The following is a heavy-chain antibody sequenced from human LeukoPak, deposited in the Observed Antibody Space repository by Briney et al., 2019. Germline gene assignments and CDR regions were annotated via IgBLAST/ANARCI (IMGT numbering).Heavy chain of an antibody. J-gene: IGHJ6*02. CDR1: GFTFSSYS. D-gene: IGHD2-2*01. V-gene: IGHV3-48*01. CDR3: ARDIVVVPAAINSISYYYYGMDV. CDR2: ISSSSSTI. Sequence: GGSLRLSCAASGFTFSSYSMNWVRQAPGKGLEWVSYISSSSSTIYYADSVKGRFTISRDNAKNSLYLQMNSLRAEDTAVYYCARDIVVVPAAINSISYYYYGMDVWGQGTTVTVSS.